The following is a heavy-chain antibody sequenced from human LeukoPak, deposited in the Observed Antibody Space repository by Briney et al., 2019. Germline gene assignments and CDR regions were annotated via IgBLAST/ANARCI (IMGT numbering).Heavy chain of an antibody. D-gene: IGHD5-24*01. CDR2: IYYTGIT. J-gene: IGHJ3*01. V-gene: IGHV4-59*08. CDR3: ARHDAIADGQNAFDV. CDR1: GGSVRSYY. Sequence: SETLSLTCNVPGGSVRSYYSCWIRQPPGKGLGWMGYIYYTGITRYNPSLESRVTISVDRYKNQLSLNLNSVTAADTAVYYCARHDAIADGQNAFDVWGQGTKVTVSS.